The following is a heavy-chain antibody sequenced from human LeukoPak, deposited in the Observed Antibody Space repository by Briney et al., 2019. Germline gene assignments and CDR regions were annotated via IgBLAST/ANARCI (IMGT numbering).Heavy chain of an antibody. V-gene: IGHV3-74*01. CDR3: VRDIAPDDTVWFDP. D-gene: IGHD6-13*01. J-gene: IGHJ5*02. CDR1: GFTFINYW. CDR2: VGADATNP. Sequence: GGSLRPSCTASGFTFINYWMYWVRQTPGKGPVWVSRVGADATNPTYADFVKGRFTMSRDNAKNTVYLQMNSLRVDDTAVYYCVRDIAPDDTVWFDPWGQGTLVTVSS.